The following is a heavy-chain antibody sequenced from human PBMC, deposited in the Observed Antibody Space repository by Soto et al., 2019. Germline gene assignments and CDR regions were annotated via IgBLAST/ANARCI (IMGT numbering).Heavy chain of an antibody. CDR2: IYYSGST. CDR3: ARAGAPGSYFDY. D-gene: IGHD7-27*01. J-gene: IGHJ4*02. Sequence: SETLSLTCTVSGGSISSGDYYWSWIRQPPGKGLEWIGYIYYSGSTYYNPSLKSRVTISVDTSKNQFSLKLSSVTAADTAVYYCARAGAPGSYFDYWGQGTLVTVSS. CDR1: GGSISSGDYY. V-gene: IGHV4-30-4*01.